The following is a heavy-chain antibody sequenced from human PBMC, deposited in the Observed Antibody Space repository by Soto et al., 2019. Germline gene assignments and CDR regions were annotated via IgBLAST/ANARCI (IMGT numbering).Heavy chain of an antibody. CDR2: INPSGGST. D-gene: IGHD2-15*01. J-gene: IGHJ4*02. CDR3: AREGCSGGSCYEFNY. CDR1: GYTFTSYY. Sequence: QVQLVQSGAEVKKPGASVKVSCKASGYTFTSYYMHWVRQAPGQGLEWMGIINPSGGSTSYAQKFQGRFTMTRDTSTSTVYMELSSLRSEDTAVYYCAREGCSGGSCYEFNYWCQGTLVTVSS. V-gene: IGHV1-46*03.